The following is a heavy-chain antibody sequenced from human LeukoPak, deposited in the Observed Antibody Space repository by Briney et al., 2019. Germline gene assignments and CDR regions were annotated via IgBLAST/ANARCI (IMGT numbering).Heavy chain of an antibody. D-gene: IGHD6-19*01. J-gene: IGHJ5*02. CDR2: INPNSGGT. CDR3: ARDLPWTNQLIAVAGKNWFDP. CDR1: GYTFTGYY. V-gene: IGHV1-2*06. Sequence: ASVKVSCKASGYTFTGYYMHWVRQAPGQGLEWMGRINPNSGGTNYAQKFQGRVTMTRDTSISTAYMELSRPRSDDTAVYYCARDLPWTNQLIAVAGKNWFDPWGQGTLVTVSS.